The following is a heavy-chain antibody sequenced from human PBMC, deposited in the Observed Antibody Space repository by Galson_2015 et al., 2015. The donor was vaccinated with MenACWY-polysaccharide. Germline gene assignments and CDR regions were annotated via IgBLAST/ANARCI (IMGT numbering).Heavy chain of an antibody. J-gene: IGHJ4*02. V-gene: IGHV3-48*02. Sequence: SLRLSCAASGFTFSSYSMNWVRQAPGKGLEWVSCISSGSSTIHYADSVKGRFTISRDNAKNSLYLQMSSLTDEDTAVYYCTRVISSGFRQFDYWGQGTLVTVSS. CDR2: ISSGSSTI. CDR3: TRVISSGFRQFDY. CDR1: GFTFSSYS. D-gene: IGHD6-19*01.